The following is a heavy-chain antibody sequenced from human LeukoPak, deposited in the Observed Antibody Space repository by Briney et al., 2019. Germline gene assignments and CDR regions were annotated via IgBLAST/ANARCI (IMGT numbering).Heavy chain of an antibody. D-gene: IGHD6-19*01. Sequence: PSETLSLTCTVSGGSISSYYWNWIRQPPGKGLEWIGYIYYSGSTNYNPSLKSRVTISVDTSKNQFSLKLSSVTAADTAVYYCAGHYSSGWYPLYYYYGMDVWGQGTTVTVSS. CDR1: GGSISSYY. V-gene: IGHV4-59*01. J-gene: IGHJ6*02. CDR3: AGHYSSGWYPLYYYYGMDV. CDR2: IYYSGST.